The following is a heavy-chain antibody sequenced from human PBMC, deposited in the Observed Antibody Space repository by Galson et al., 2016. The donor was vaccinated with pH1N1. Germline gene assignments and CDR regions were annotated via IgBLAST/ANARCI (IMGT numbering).Heavy chain of an antibody. Sequence: SVKVSCKAFGGTFSSYAITWVRQAPGQGLEWMGGVIPVFGTTNYAPKFRGRVTITAGESMSTAYMELSSLKSEDTAVYYCARAPYSNYHYYYFDFWGQGTLVTVSS. CDR3: ARAPYSNYHYYYFDF. J-gene: IGHJ4*02. CDR1: GGTFSSYA. CDR2: VIPVFGTT. D-gene: IGHD4-11*01. V-gene: IGHV1-69*13.